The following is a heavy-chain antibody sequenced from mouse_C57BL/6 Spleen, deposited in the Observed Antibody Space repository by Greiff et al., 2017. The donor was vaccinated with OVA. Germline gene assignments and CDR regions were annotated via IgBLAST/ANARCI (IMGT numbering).Heavy chain of an antibody. J-gene: IGHJ4*01. D-gene: IGHD1-1*01. CDR3: ASSYGSSFYYAMDY. Sequence: QVQLQQPGAELVKPGASVKLSCKASGYTFTSYWMHWVKQRPGRGLEWIGRIDPNSGGTKYNEKFKSKATLTVDKPSSTAYMQLSSLTSEDSAVYYCASSYGSSFYYAMDYWGQGTSVTVSS. CDR2: IDPNSGGT. CDR1: GYTFTSYW. V-gene: IGHV1-72*01.